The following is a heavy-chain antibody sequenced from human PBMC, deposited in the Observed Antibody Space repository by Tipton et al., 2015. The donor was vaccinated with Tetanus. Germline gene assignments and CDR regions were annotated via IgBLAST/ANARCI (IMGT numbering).Heavy chain of an antibody. CDR3: ARVKGTYNHYGLDV. V-gene: IGHV4-61*01. D-gene: IGHD3-10*01. CDR1: GGSVRGGSYY. J-gene: IGHJ6*02. Sequence: TLSLTCTVSGGSVRGGSYYWNWIRQPPGKGLEWIGYIYYSGSTYYNPSLKSRVTISEDRSKNQISLRLRSVTAADTAVYYCARVKGTYNHYGLDVWGQGTTVTVAS. CDR2: IYYSGST.